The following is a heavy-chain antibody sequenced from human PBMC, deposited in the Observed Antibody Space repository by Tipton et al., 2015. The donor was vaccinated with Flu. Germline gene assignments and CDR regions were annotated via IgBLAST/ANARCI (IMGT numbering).Heavy chain of an antibody. CDR1: GGAIMSYY. V-gene: IGHV4-59*04. J-gene: IGHJ5*02. CDR3: ARRDYSNYVSEPKNWFHP. D-gene: IGHD4-11*01. Sequence: GLVKPSETLSLMCRVSGGAIMSYYWSWIRQSPGKGLEWIGNVHRGGSPYYNPSLRSRVTMSVDTSKNQFYLRLSSVTAADTAVYYCARRDYSNYVSEPKNWFHPWGHGTLVTISS. CDR2: VHRGGSP.